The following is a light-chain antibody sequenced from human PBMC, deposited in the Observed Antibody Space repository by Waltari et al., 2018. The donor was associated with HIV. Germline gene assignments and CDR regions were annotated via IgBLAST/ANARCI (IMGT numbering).Light chain of an antibody. CDR3: CSYAGSSTSVV. CDR1: SSDVGSYHL. Sequence: QSALTPSASVSGSPGQSITISCTGTSSDVGSYHLFSWYQQHPDKAPKLMIYEVNKRPSGVSNRFSGSKSGNTASLTIAGLQAEDEADYYCCSYAGSSTSVVFGGGTKLTVL. CDR2: EVN. V-gene: IGLV2-23*02. J-gene: IGLJ2*01.